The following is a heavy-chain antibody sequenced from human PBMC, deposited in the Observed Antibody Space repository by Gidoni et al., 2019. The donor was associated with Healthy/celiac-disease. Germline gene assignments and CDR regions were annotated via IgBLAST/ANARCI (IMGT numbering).Heavy chain of an antibody. Sequence: QVQLVQSGAEVKKPGASVKVSCKASGHTFTGYYMHWVLQAPGQGLEWMGWINPNSGGTNYAQKFQGRVTMTRDTSISTAYMELSRLRSDDTAVYYCAREPRTGAAADAFDYWGQGTLVTVSS. V-gene: IGHV1-2*02. CDR1: GHTFTGYY. J-gene: IGHJ4*02. CDR3: AREPRTGAAADAFDY. CDR2: INPNSGGT. D-gene: IGHD6-13*01.